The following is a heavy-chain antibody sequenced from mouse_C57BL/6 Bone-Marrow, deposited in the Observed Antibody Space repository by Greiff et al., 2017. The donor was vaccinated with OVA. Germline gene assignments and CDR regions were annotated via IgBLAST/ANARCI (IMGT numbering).Heavy chain of an antibody. D-gene: IGHD1-1*01. CDR2: FYPGSGSI. CDR3: ARHAPYYYGSSYGAMDY. V-gene: IGHV1-62-2*01. Sequence: QVQLQQSGAELVKPGASVKLSCKASGYTFTEYTIHWVKQRSGQGLEWIGWFYPGSGSIKYNEKFKDKATLTADKSSSTVYMELSRLTSEDSAVYFCARHAPYYYGSSYGAMDYWGQGTSVTVSS. CDR1: GYTFTEYT. J-gene: IGHJ4*01.